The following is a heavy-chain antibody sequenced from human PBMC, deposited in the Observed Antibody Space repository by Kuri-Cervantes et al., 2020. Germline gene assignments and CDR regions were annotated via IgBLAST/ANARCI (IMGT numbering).Heavy chain of an antibody. J-gene: IGHJ6*02. CDR1: GFTFDDYA. Sequence: SLKISCAASGFTFDDYAMHWVRQAPGKGLEWASGISWNSGSIGYADSVKGRFTISRDNAKNSLYLQMNSLRAEDTAVYYCARDASGYGENYYYYGMDVWGQGTTVTVSS. V-gene: IGHV3-9*01. CDR3: ARDASGYGENYYYYGMDV. CDR2: ISWNSGSI. D-gene: IGHD5-12*01.